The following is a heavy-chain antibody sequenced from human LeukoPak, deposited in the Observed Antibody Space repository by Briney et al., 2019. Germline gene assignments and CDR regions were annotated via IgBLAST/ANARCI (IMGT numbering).Heavy chain of an antibody. D-gene: IGHD5-12*01. CDR2: IYHSGST. Sequence: SETLSLTCAVSGGSISSSNWWSWVRQPPGKGLEWIGEIYHSGSTNYNPSLKSRVTISVDTSKNQFSLKLSSVTAADTAVYYCARGGDSGYDYLDYWGQGTLVTVSS. J-gene: IGHJ4*02. CDR3: ARGGDSGYDYLDY. CDR1: GGSISSSNW. V-gene: IGHV4-4*02.